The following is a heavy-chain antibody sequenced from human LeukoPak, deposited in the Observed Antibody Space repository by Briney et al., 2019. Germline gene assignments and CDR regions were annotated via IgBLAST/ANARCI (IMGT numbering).Heavy chain of an antibody. CDR1: GFGVSNHL. CDR2: IYGGDNT. V-gene: IGHV3-66*01. D-gene: IGHD3-16*01. Sequence: SGGSLRLSCAASGFGVSNHLMSWVRQAPGKGLEWVSVIYGGDNTYYVDSVKGRFTISRDISKNTVYFQMNSLRVEDTAVYYCARDLGVWGQGTLVTVSP. J-gene: IGHJ4*02. CDR3: ARDLGV.